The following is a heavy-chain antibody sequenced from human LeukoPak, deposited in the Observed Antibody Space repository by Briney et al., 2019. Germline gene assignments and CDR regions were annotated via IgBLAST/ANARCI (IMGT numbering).Heavy chain of an antibody. Sequence: GGSLRLSCAVSGFTFSSYAMSWVRQAPGKGLEWVSAISGSGGSTYYADSVKGRFTISRDNSKNTLYLQMNSLRAEDTAVYYCAKDGDDSSGYYSYYFDYWGQGTLVTVSS. J-gene: IGHJ4*02. CDR3: AKDGDDSSGYYSYYFDY. D-gene: IGHD3-22*01. CDR1: GFTFSSYA. CDR2: ISGSGGST. V-gene: IGHV3-23*01.